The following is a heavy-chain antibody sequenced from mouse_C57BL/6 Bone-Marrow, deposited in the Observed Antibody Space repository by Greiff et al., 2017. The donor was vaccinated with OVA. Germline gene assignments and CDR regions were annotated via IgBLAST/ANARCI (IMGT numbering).Heavy chain of an antibody. V-gene: IGHV1-26*01. CDR3: ATDGYYGAWFAY. CDR2: INPNNGGT. J-gene: IGHJ3*01. CDR1: GYTFTDYY. D-gene: IGHD2-3*01. Sequence: EVQLQQSGPELVKPGASVKISCKASGYTFTDYYMNWVKQSHGKSLEWIGDINPNNGGTSYNQKFKGKATLTVDKSSSTAYMELRSLTSEDSAVYYCATDGYYGAWFAYWGQGTLVTVSA.